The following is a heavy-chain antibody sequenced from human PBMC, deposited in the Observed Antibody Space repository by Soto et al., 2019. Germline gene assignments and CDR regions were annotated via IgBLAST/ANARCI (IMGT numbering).Heavy chain of an antibody. J-gene: IGHJ4*02. V-gene: IGHV3-21*01. Sequence: GGSLRLSCAACGLTFSSFSMHWVSQAPGKGLEWITSISRRSIYIYYSDSLKGRVPISRAYAKTSLSLRMDSPRVEDTAIYSSVRAELVYWGPGTLVAVSS. CDR1: GLTFSSFS. CDR2: ISRRSIYI. CDR3: VRAELVY. D-gene: IGHD1-26*01.